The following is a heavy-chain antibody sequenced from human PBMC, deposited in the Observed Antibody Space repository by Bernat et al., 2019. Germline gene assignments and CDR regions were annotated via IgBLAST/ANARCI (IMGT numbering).Heavy chain of an antibody. V-gene: IGHV4-34*01. J-gene: IGHJ6*02. CDR3: ACTSSSSSVRKRAYYYYGMDV. CDR2: INHRGST. Sequence: QVQLQQWGAGLLKPSETLSLTCAVYGGSFSGYYWSWIHQPPGKGLEWIGEINHRGSTNYHPSLKSRVTISVDTSKTQFSLKLSSVTDADTAVYYCACTSSSSSVRKRAYYYYGMDVWGQGTTVTVSS. CDR1: GGSFSGYY. D-gene: IGHD6-6*01.